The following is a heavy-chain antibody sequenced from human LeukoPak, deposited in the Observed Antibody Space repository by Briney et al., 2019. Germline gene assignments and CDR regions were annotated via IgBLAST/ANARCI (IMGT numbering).Heavy chain of an antibody. Sequence: GESLKISCKGSGYSFTSYWIGWVRQMPGKGLEWMGIIYPGDSDTRYSPSFQGQVTISADKSISTAYLQWSSLKASDTAMYYCARSSSPPEWLFSRILDAFDIWGQGTMVTVSS. CDR2: IYPGDSDT. V-gene: IGHV5-51*01. CDR1: GYSFTSYW. J-gene: IGHJ3*02. CDR3: ARSSSPPEWLFSRILDAFDI. D-gene: IGHD3-3*01.